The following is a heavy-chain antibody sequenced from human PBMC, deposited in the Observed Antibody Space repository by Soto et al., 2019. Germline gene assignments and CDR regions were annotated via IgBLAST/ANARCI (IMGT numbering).Heavy chain of an antibody. V-gene: IGHV3-11*01. Sequence: QVQLVESGGGLVKPGGSLRLSCAASGFTFSDYYMSWIRQAPGKGLEWVSYISSSGSTIYYADSVKGRFTISRDNAKNSLYLQMNSLRAEDTAVYYCARDGRRYGYCSGGSCYTDAFDIWCQGTMVTVSS. CDR1: GFTFSDYY. CDR3: ARDGRRYGYCSGGSCYTDAFDI. D-gene: IGHD2-15*01. CDR2: ISSSGSTI. J-gene: IGHJ3*02.